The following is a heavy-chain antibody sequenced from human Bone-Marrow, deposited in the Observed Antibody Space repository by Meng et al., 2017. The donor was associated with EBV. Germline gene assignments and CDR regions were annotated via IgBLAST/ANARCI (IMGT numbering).Heavy chain of an antibody. CDR2: LIPTVGAP. V-gene: IGHV1-69*01. CDR1: EGTCRSDA. Sequence: QVELLQAGGAWKKPGSSVKVSCRTSEGTCRSDAVSWVRQAPGQGLEWMGGLIPTVGAPHYAQKFQGRVTIIADESTSTHSMELNSLRSEDTAMYYCASESGRGFTPDYWGQGTLVTVSS. D-gene: IGHD3-10*01. J-gene: IGHJ4*02. CDR3: ASESGRGFTPDY.